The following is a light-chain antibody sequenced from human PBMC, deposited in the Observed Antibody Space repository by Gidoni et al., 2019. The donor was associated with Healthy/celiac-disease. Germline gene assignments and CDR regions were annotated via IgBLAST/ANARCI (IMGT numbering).Light chain of an antibody. CDR2: DNN. CDR3: GTWDSSLSAVV. Sequence: QSVLTQPPSVSAAPGQKVTISCSGSSSNIVTHYVSWYQQLPGTAPKLLIYDNNKRPSGIPDRFSGSKSCTSATLGITGLQTGDEADYYCGTWDSSLSAVVFGGGTKLTVL. V-gene: IGLV1-51*01. CDR1: SSNIVTHY. J-gene: IGLJ2*01.